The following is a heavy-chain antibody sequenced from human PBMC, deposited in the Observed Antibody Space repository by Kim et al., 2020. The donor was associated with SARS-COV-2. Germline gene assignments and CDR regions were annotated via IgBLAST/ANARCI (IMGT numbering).Heavy chain of an antibody. Sequence: GGSLRLSCAASGFTFSSYAMSWVRQAPGKGLEWVSAISGSGGSTYYADSVKGRFTISRDNSKNTLYLQMNSLRAEDTAVYYCATRDSSGYTRNPWGQGTLVTVSS. CDR1: GFTFSSYA. V-gene: IGHV3-23*01. CDR3: ATRDSSGYTRNP. D-gene: IGHD3-22*01. J-gene: IGHJ5*02. CDR2: ISGSGGST.